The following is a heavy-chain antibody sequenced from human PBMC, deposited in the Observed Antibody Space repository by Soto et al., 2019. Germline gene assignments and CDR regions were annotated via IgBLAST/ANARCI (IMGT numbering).Heavy chain of an antibody. Sequence: SETLSLTCTVSGGSISSGDYYWSWIRQPPGKGLEWIGYIYYSGSTYYSPSLKSRVTISVDTSKNQFSLKLSSVTAADTAVYYCARDKAYCGGDCYSGYNWFDPWGQGTLVTVSS. D-gene: IGHD2-21*02. V-gene: IGHV4-30-4*01. CDR1: GGSISSGDYY. CDR2: IYYSGST. CDR3: ARDKAYCGGDCYSGYNWFDP. J-gene: IGHJ5*02.